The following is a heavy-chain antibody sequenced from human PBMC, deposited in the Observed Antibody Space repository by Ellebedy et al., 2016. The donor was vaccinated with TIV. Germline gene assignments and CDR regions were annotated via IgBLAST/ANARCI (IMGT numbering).Heavy chain of an antibody. D-gene: IGHD4-17*01. CDR3: ATDGSYGDYRSPTHAFVM. Sequence: GESLKISCGASGFSFRSYWMTWVRQAPGKGLEWVANINQGGSDKYYVDSVKGRFTISRDNARNSLNLQMNSVRAEDAAVYYCATDGSYGDYRSPTHAFVMWGQGTMVIVSS. V-gene: IGHV3-7*01. J-gene: IGHJ3*02. CDR1: GFSFRSYW. CDR2: INQGGSDK.